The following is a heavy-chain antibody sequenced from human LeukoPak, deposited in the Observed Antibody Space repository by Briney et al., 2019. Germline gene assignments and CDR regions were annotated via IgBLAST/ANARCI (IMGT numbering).Heavy chain of an antibody. CDR2: VSGTGGST. J-gene: IGHJ6*03. CDR1: GFTFNNYA. Sequence: TGGSLRLSCAASGFTFNNYAMSWVRQAPGKGLEWVSAVSGTGGSTYYAGSVKGRFTISRDNAKNSLYLQMNSLRAEDMALYYCAKHTGTGYCSSTSCYYYYMDVWGKGTTVTVSS. V-gene: IGHV3-23*01. D-gene: IGHD2-2*01. CDR3: AKHTGTGYCSSTSCYYYYMDV.